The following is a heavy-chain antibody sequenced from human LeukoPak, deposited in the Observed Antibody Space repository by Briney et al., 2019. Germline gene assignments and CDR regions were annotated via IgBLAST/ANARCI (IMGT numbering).Heavy chain of an antibody. CDR1: GFTFND. CDR2: INIGGTNT. Sequence: GGSLRLSCAASGFTFNDMSWIRQAPGKGLEWLSYINIGGTNTRYADSVKGRFTISRDNAKKSLYLEMNNLRAEDTAVYYCATDGAGFDTWGQGVLVTVSS. CDR3: ATDGAGFDT. V-gene: IGHV3-11*01. J-gene: IGHJ5*02.